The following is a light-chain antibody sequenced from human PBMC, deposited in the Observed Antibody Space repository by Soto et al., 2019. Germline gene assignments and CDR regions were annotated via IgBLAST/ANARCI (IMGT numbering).Light chain of an antibody. CDR2: GAS. Sequence: AWWHSHDTMTLSPGESATLSCRASQSVSSSYLAWYQQKPGQAPRRLIYGASSRATGIPDRFSGSGSGTDFTLTISRLEPEDFAVYYCQQYGSSPRTFGQGTKVDI. J-gene: IGKJ1*01. CDR1: QSVSSSY. V-gene: IGKV3-20*01. CDR3: QQYGSSPRT.